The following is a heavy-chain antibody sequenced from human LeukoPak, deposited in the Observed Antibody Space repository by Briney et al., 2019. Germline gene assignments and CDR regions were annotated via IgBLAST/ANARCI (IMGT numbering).Heavy chain of an antibody. CDR1: GGSISSSSYY. CDR2: IYYSGST. D-gene: IGHD2-15*01. J-gene: IGHJ4*02. V-gene: IGHV4-39*07. CDR3: AGGYCSGGSCYSYIGIDY. Sequence: PSETLSLTCTVSGGSISSSSYYWGWIRQPPGKGLEWIGSIYYSGSTYYNPSLKRRVTISVDASKNQVSLKLSSVTAADTAVYYCAGGYCSGGSCYSYIGIDYWGQGTLVTVSS.